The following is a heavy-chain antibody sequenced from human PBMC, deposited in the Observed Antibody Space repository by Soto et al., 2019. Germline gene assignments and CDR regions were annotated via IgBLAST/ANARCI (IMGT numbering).Heavy chain of an antibody. CDR2: INAGNGNT. Sequence: ASVKVSSKASGYTFTSYAMHWGRQAPGQRLEWMGWINAGNGNTKYSQKFQGRVTITRDTSASTAYMELSSLRSEDTAVYYCAREKDSSTGYYYMDVWGKGTTVTVSS. CDR3: AREKDSSTGYYYMDV. D-gene: IGHD2-2*01. V-gene: IGHV1-3*01. J-gene: IGHJ6*03. CDR1: GYTFTSYA.